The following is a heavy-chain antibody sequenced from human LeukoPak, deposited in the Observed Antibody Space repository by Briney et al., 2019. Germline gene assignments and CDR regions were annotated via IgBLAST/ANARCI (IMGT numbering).Heavy chain of an antibody. V-gene: IGHV1-3*01. Sequence: ASVKVSCKASGYTFTSYAMHWVRQAPGRRLEWMGWINAGNGNTKYSQKFQGRVTITRDTSASTAYMELSSLRSEDTAVYYCARVKVLLWFGELFDDAFDIWGQGTMVTVSS. CDR1: GYTFTSYA. CDR2: INAGNGNT. CDR3: ARVKVLLWFGELFDDAFDI. J-gene: IGHJ3*02. D-gene: IGHD3-10*01.